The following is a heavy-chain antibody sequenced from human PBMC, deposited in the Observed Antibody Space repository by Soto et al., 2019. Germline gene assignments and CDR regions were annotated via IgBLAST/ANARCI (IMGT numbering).Heavy chain of an antibody. J-gene: IGHJ6*02. CDR3: ARVEGIAMIVVVTHYGMDV. D-gene: IGHD3-22*01. CDR1: RFTFSSYA. CDR2: ISYDGSNK. V-gene: IGHV3-30-3*01. Sequence: SLRLSCSAARFTFSSYAMHWVRQAPGKGLAWVAFISYDGSNKYYADSVKGRFTISRDNSKNTLYLQMNSLRAEDTAVYYCARVEGIAMIVVVTHYGMDVWGQGTTVTVSS.